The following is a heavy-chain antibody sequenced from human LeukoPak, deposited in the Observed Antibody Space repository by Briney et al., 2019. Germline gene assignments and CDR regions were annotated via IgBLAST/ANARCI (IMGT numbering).Heavy chain of an antibody. CDR1: GFTFSTYY. CDR3: SRGGYTSSYFWLY. V-gene: IGHV3-7*04. CDR2: INQDGSDR. Sequence: GGSLRLSCATSGFTFSTYYMTWVRQSPGKGLEWVATINQDGSDRSYVDSLKGRFTISRDNARNSLYLEVDNLRDEDTAVYFCSRGGYTSSYFWLYWGQGTLVTVSS. J-gene: IGHJ4*02. D-gene: IGHD2-15*01.